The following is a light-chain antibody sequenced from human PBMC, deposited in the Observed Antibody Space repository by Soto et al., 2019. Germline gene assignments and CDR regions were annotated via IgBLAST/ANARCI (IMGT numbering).Light chain of an antibody. CDR1: QGIRSA. J-gene: IGKJ1*01. CDR2: AAS. Sequence: AIQVTQSPSSLSASVGDRVTITCRTSQGIRSALGWYQQKPGKFPKLLIYAASTLQSGVPSRFSGSGSGRDFTLTISSLQPEDFATYYCLLDYAYFWAFGQGTKVEIK. V-gene: IGKV1-6*01. CDR3: LLDYAYFWA.